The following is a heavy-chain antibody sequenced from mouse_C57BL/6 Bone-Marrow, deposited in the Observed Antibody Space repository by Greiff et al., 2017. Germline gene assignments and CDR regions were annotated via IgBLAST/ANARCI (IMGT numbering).Heavy chain of an antibody. CDR1: GFTFSSYG. J-gene: IGHJ2*01. Sequence: EVQLVESGGDLVKPGGSLKLSCAASGFTFSSYGMSWVRQTPDKRLEWVATISSGGSYTYYPDSVKGRFTISRDNAKNTLYLQMSSLKSEDTAMYYCATKDFDYWGQGTTLTVSS. CDR2: ISSGGSYT. V-gene: IGHV5-6*01. CDR3: ATKDFDY.